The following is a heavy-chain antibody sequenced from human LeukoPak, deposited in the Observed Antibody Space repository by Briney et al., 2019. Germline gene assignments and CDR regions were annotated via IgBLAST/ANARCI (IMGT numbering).Heavy chain of an antibody. V-gene: IGHV3-23*01. J-gene: IGHJ4*02. Sequence: GGSLRLSCAASGFTFSSYTMSWVRQAPGKGLEWVSAISGSGGSTYYADSVKGRFTISRDNSKNTLYLQMNSLRAEDTAVYYCAKSSRGIAAAGIYYWGQGTLVTVSS. CDR2: ISGSGGST. CDR3: AKSSRGIAAAGIYY. D-gene: IGHD6-13*01. CDR1: GFTFSSYT.